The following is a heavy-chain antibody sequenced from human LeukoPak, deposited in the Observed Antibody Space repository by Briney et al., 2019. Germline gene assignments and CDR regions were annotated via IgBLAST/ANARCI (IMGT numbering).Heavy chain of an antibody. V-gene: IGHV4-31*03. D-gene: IGHD3-10*01. Sequence: SQTLSLTCTVSGDSIRSGGHFWSWIRQHPGKGLEWIGYIYYSGTTNYNPSLKSRVTISVDTSTNQFSLKLTSVTAADTAVYYCAREIITEGDCFDPWGQGILVTVSS. J-gene: IGHJ5*02. CDR2: IYYSGTT. CDR1: GDSIRSGGHF. CDR3: AREIITEGDCFDP.